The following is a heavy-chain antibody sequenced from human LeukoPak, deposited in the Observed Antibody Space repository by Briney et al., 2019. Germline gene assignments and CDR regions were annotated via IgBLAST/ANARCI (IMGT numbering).Heavy chain of an antibody. D-gene: IGHD2-21*02. CDR3: TLAYCGGDCYAYFDY. CDR2: TIPILGIA. J-gene: IGHJ4*02. CDR1: VGTFSSYA. Sequence: ASVKVSCKASVGTFSSYAIKWVRQAPGQGLEWMGRTIPILGIANYAQKFQGRVTITADKSTSTAYMELGGLRSEDTAVYYCTLAYCGGDCYAYFDYWGQGTLVTVSS. V-gene: IGHV1-69*04.